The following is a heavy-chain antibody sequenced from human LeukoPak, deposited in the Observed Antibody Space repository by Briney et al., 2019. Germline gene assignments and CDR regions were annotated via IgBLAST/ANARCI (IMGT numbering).Heavy chain of an antibody. J-gene: IGHJ2*01. D-gene: IGHD6-19*01. Sequence: SETLSLTCIVSGGSISGYYWNWIRQAPGEGLEWIGYIYYSGSTNYNPSLKRRVALSVDTSKMQFSLKLSSVTAADTAVYYCARLNDVAVAGSPKDWYFDLWGRGTLVTVSS. V-gene: IGHV4-59*01. CDR3: ARLNDVAVAGSPKDWYFDL. CDR1: GGSISGYY. CDR2: IYYSGST.